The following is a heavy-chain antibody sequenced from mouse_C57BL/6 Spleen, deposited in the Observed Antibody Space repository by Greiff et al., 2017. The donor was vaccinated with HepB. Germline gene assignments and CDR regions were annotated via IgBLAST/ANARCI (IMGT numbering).Heavy chain of an antibody. V-gene: IGHV1-80*01. CDR3: ARGGANPYYFDY. D-gene: IGHD3-1*01. J-gene: IGHJ2*01. CDR1: GYAFSSYW. CDR2: IYPGDGDT. Sequence: VQVVESGAELVKPGASVKISCKASGYAFSSYWMNWVKQRPGKGLEWIGQIYPGDGDTNYNGKFKGKATLTADKSSSTAYMQLSSLTSEDSAVSFCARGGANPYYFDYWGQGTTLTVSS.